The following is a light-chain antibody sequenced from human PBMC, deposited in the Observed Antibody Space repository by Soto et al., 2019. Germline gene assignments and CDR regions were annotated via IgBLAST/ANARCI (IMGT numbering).Light chain of an antibody. CDR2: DAS. Sequence: EVVLTQSPVTLALSPGDGATLSCRTSHSVDIYLAWYQQKPGQAPRLLIYDASNRATGIPARFSGSGSETDFTLTISSLEPEDFAVYYCQQRKYWPPLTFGGGTKVELK. CDR1: HSVDIY. V-gene: IGKV3-11*01. J-gene: IGKJ4*01. CDR3: QQRKYWPPLT.